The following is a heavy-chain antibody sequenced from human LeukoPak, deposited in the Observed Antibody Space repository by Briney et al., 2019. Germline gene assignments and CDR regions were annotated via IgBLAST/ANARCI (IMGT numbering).Heavy chain of an antibody. CDR2: ISAYNGNT. D-gene: IGHD1-26*01. CDR1: GYTFTSYG. J-gene: IGHJ6*03. Sequence: GASVKVSCKASGYTFTSYGISWVRQAPGQGLEWMGWISAYNGNTNYAQKLQGRVTMTTDTSTSTAYMELRSLRSDDTAVYYCARECSGSYYYYYYMDVWGKGTTVTVSS. V-gene: IGHV1-18*01. CDR3: ARECSGSYYYYYYMDV.